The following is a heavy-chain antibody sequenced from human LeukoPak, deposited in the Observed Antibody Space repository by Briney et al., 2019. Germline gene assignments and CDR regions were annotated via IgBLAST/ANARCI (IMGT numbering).Heavy chain of an antibody. V-gene: IGHV5-51*01. D-gene: IGHD1-26*01. Sequence: GESLKISCKGSGYSFSTYWIAWVRQMPGKGLEWMGIIYPGDSDTRYSPSFQGQVTISADKSISNAYLQWSSLKASDTATYYCARRVGSYESFDYWGQGTLVTVSS. CDR1: GYSFSTYW. CDR2: IYPGDSDT. J-gene: IGHJ4*02. CDR3: ARRVGSYESFDY.